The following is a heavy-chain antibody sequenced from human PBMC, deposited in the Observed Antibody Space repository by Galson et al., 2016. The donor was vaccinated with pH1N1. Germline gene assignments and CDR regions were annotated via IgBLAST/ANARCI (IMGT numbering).Heavy chain of an antibody. J-gene: IGHJ5*02. CDR1: GGTFSDSP. D-gene: IGHD2-2*01. V-gene: IGHV1-69*13. CDR3: ARDLGVVPAATSWLDL. CDR2: IIPLFGTT. Sequence: SVKVSCKASGGTFSDSPISWVRQAPGQGLEWMGGIIPLFGTTNYAQKFRGRVTITADESTSTAYMELSSLRYEDTAVYYCARDLGVVPAATSWLDLWGQGTLVSVSS.